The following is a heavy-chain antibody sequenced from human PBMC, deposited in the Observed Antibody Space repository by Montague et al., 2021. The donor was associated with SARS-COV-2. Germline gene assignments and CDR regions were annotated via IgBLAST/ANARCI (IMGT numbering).Heavy chain of an antibody. D-gene: IGHD2-2*01. V-gene: IGHV4-34*01. J-gene: IGHJ6*02. Sequence: SETLSLTCAVYGGSFSGYYWSWIRQPPGKGLEWIGEINHSGSTNYNPSLKSRVTISVDTSKNQFSLKLSSVTAADTAVYYCARVLSVPAAMRIFSLGRSYYGMDVWGQGTTVTVSS. CDR1: GGSFSGYY. CDR3: ARVLSVPAAMRIFSLGRSYYGMDV. CDR2: INHSGST.